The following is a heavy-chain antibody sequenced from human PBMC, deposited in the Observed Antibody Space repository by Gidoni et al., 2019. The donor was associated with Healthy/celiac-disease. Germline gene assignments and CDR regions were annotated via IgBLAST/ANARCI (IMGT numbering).Heavy chain of an antibody. V-gene: IGHV5-10-1*03. D-gene: IGHD4-17*01. CDR3: ASDTTVTTFDGMDV. CDR2: IDPSDSYT. Sequence: EVQLVQSGAEVNKPGASLRISCKGSGYRFTSYWISWVRQMHGKGLEWMGRIDPSDSYTNYSPSFQGHVTISADKSISTAYLQWSSLKASDTAMYYCASDTTVTTFDGMDVWGQGTTVTVPS. CDR1: GYRFTSYW. J-gene: IGHJ6*02.